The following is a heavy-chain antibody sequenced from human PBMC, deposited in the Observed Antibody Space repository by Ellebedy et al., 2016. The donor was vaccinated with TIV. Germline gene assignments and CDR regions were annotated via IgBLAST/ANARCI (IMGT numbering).Heavy chain of an antibody. CDR1: GFTLTEYG. CDR2: ISYDARNK. CDR3: ARVADDFGSGTYYRSYFDS. Sequence: GESLKISCEASGFTLTEYGMHWVRQAPGKGLEWVAVISYDARNKKYVESVKGRFTISRDNSKNTLYLQMNSLRTEDTAVYYCARVADDFGSGTYYRSYFDSWGQGSLVTVSS. J-gene: IGHJ4*02. D-gene: IGHD3-10*01. V-gene: IGHV3-30*03.